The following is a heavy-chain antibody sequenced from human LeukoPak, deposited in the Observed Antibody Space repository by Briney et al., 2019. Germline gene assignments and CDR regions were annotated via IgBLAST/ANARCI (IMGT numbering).Heavy chain of an antibody. CDR1: GYRFTSYD. D-gene: IGHD3-10*01. CDR2: INPNGGGT. Sequence: ASVKVSCKASGYRFTSYDMHWVRQAPGQGLEWMEIINPNGGGTSYAQRFQGRVAMTRDTSTTTVYMEVNSLTSEDTAVYFCARGGYYYGSGTSYDAMFDYWGQGTLVTVS. J-gene: IGHJ4*02. V-gene: IGHV1-46*01. CDR3: ARGGYYYGSGTSYDAMFDY.